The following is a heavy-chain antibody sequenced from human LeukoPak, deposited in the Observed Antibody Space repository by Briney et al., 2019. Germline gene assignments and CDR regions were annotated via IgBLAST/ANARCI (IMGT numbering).Heavy chain of an antibody. J-gene: IGHJ4*02. CDR1: GYTFTDYY. D-gene: IGHD6-13*01. V-gene: IGHV1-2*02. CDR3: ARVGSGLRDSSSWYDN. CDR2: INPNSGGT. Sequence: ASVKVSCKASGYTFTDYYMHWVRQAPGQGLEWMGWINPNSGGTNYAQKFQGRVTMTRDTSISTAYMELSSLRSDDTAVYYCARVGSGLRDSSSWYDNWGQGSLVTVSS.